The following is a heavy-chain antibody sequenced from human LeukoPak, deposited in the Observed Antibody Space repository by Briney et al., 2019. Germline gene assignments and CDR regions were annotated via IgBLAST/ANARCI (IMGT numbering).Heavy chain of an antibody. CDR2: IYPTDSDA. J-gene: IGHJ4*02. D-gene: IGHD1-1*01. CDR1: GYTFTTYW. CDR3: GASPSPTGTERYY. V-gene: IGHV5-51*01. Sequence: GESLQISCKLSGYTFTTYWIGWVRQMPGKGLEWMGIIYPTDSDARYSPSFQGQVTISVDKSISTVYLQWNSLKASDSAMYYCGASPSPTGTERYYWGQGTLVTVSS.